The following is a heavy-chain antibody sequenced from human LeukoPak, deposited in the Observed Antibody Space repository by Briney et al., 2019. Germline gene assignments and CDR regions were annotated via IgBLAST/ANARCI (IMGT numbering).Heavy chain of an antibody. D-gene: IGHD3-10*01. Sequence: GGSLRLSCAVSGLPFNTYGMHWVRQAPGKGLEWVAVIWYDGSKKYYADSVKGRFTISRDNSKNILYLQMSSLSAEDTAVYYCATGVLWFGDLSIPYWGQGTLVTVSS. V-gene: IGHV3-33*01. CDR3: ATGVLWFGDLSIPY. J-gene: IGHJ4*02. CDR2: IWYDGSKK. CDR1: GLPFNTYG.